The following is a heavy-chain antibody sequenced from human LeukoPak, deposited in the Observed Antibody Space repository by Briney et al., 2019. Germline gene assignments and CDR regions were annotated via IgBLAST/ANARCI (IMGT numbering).Heavy chain of an antibody. CDR1: GFTFSSYG. CDR3: AREAVDNDNVNYFDH. Sequence: GGALGLSCAGSGFTFSSYGMHWVRQAPGKGLEGGAVIWYDGSNKYYADSVKGRFTISRDNSKNTLYLQMNSLRGEDTAVYHCAREAVDNDNVNYFDHWGQGTQVTVSS. V-gene: IGHV3-33*01. CDR2: IWYDGSNK. J-gene: IGHJ4*02. D-gene: IGHD3-9*01.